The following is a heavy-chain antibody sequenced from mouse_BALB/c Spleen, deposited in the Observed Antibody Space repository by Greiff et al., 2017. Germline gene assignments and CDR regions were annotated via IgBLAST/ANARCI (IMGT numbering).Heavy chain of an antibody. CDR1: GFDFSRYW. J-gene: IGHJ3*01. V-gene: IGHV4-1*02. CDR2: INPDSSTI. D-gene: IGHD1-1*01. Sequence: EVKLVESGGGLVQPGGSLKLSCAASGFDFSRYWMSWVRQAPGKGLEWIGEINPDSSTINYTPSLKDKFIISRDNAKNTLYLQMSKVRSEDTALYYCARLYYYGSSYGWFAYWGQGTLVTVSA. CDR3: ARLYYYGSSYGWFAY.